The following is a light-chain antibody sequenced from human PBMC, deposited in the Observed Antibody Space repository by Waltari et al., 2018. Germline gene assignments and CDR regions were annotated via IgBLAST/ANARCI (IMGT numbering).Light chain of an antibody. CDR1: QSVGTY. CDR2: DAS. CDR3: QQRSNWTPHT. Sequence: EIVLTQSPATLSLSPGETATLSCRASQSVGTYLAWYQQKTGQAPRLLIYDASNRAAGIPARCRGSGSGTDFTLTISSLEAEDVAVYYCQQRSNWTPHTFGQGARLEIK. J-gene: IGKJ2*01. V-gene: IGKV3-11*01.